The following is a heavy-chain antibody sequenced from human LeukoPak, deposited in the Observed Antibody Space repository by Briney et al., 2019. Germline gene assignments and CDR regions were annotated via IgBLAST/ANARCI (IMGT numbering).Heavy chain of an antibody. D-gene: IGHD3-10*01. CDR1: GGSINGYY. V-gene: IGHV4-4*07. CDR3: VRXEDGSGSYGDXXTXDY. J-gene: IGHJ4*02. Sequence: SETLSLTCTVSGGSINGYYWSWIRQPAGKGLEWIGRIYSRGSTNYNPSLKSRVTMSVDTSKKQLSLTLCSVTAADTAVYYCVRXEDGSGSYGDXXTXDYWGQXTXVXXSS. CDR2: IYSRGST.